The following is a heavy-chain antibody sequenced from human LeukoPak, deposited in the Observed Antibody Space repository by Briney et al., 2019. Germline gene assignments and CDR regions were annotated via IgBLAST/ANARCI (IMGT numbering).Heavy chain of an antibody. CDR3: ARDGLNTMVRGKIHYYYMDV. D-gene: IGHD3-10*01. CDR2: IYTSGST. Sequence: SETLSPSCTVSGGSLSSGSYYWSWIRQPAGKGLEWIGRIYTSGSTHYNPSLKSRVTISVDTSKNQFSLKLSSVTAADTAVYYCARDGLNTMVRGKIHYYYMDVWGKGTTVTISS. J-gene: IGHJ6*03. CDR1: GGSLSSGSYY. V-gene: IGHV4-61*02.